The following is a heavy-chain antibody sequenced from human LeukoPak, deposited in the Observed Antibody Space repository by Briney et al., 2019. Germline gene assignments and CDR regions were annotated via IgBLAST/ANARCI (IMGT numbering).Heavy chain of an antibody. D-gene: IGHD3-16*01. Sequence: GGSLRLSCAASGFTFSSYGMSWVRQAPGKGLEWVSTISDGGGGTYYADSVKGRFTISRDNSKNTLYLQMNSLRAEDTAVCYCARGRGGRPLDYWGQGTLVTVSS. CDR3: ARGRGGRPLDY. J-gene: IGHJ4*02. CDR1: GFTFSSYG. CDR2: ISDGGGGT. V-gene: IGHV3-23*01.